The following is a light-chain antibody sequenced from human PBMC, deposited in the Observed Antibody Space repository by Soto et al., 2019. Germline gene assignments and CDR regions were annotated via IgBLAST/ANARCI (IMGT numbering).Light chain of an antibody. CDR2: DAS. CDR3: QHHHNLPH. V-gene: IGKV1-33*01. J-gene: IGKJ1*01. Sequence: DIQVTQSPSSLSASVGYRVTITCQASQAINNYLHWYQQKPGKAPKLLIYDASNLEKGAPSRFSGSGSGTDFTFDISSLQPEDVATYYCQHHHNLPHFGQGTKVDNK. CDR1: QAINNY.